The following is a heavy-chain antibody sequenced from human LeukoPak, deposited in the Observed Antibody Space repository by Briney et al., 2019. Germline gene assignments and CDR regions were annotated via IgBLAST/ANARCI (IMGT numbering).Heavy chain of an antibody. CDR2: ISYDGSNK. V-gene: IGHV3-30*14. J-gene: IGHJ4*02. CDR3: ARDRGTWSADY. CDR1: GFTFSIYA. D-gene: IGHD1-14*01. Sequence: PGGSLRLSCAASGFTFSIYAMHWVRHTPGKGLEWVAVISYDGSNKYYADSARGRFTISRDNSKNTLYLQMNSLRAEDTAVYYCARDRGTWSADYWGQGTLVTVSS.